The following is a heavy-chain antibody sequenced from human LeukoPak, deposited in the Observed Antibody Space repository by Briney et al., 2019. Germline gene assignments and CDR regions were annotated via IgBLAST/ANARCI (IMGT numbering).Heavy chain of an antibody. CDR3: AKAKSRDGYKYAFDI. J-gene: IGHJ3*02. CDR2: NTDSGGST. Sequence: GGSLRLSCAASGFTFSSYAMSWVRQAPGEGLEWVSTNTDSGGSTYYADSVKGRFTISRDNSKNTLSLQMNSLRAEDTALYYCAKAKSRDGYKYAFDIWGQGTMVTVSS. D-gene: IGHD5-24*01. V-gene: IGHV3-23*01. CDR1: GFTFSSYA.